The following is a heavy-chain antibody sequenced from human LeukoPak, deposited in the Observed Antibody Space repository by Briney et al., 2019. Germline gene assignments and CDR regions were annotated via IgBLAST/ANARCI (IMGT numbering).Heavy chain of an antibody. Sequence: PGGALRLSSAASGFTFSSYAMHWVRQAPGKGLEWGALTSYDGGNTYYADSVKGRFTISRDNSKNTLDLQLNSLRVEDTAVYYCARDSTYYYGSGSSGPHYFDYWGQGTLVTVSS. J-gene: IGHJ4*02. CDR3: ARDSTYYYGSGSSGPHYFDY. D-gene: IGHD3-10*01. CDR2: TSYDGGNT. CDR1: GFTFSSYA. V-gene: IGHV3-30*01.